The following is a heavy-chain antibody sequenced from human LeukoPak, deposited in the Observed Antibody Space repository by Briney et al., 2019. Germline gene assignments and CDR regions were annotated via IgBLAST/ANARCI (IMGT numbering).Heavy chain of an antibody. J-gene: IGHJ4*02. CDR2: ISRDSITT. V-gene: IGHV3-48*02. Sequence: GGSLRLSCAASGFTFSFYNMNWVRQAPGKGLEWVSYISRDSITTYYADSVKGRFTISRDNAKNSLYLQMNSLRDEDTAVYFCARDLLDYWGQGTLVTVSS. CDR3: ARDLLDY. CDR1: GFTFSFYN.